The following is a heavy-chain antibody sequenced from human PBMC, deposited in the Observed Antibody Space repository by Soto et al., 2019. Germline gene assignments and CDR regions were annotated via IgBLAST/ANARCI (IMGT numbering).Heavy chain of an antibody. D-gene: IGHD3-3*01. J-gene: IGHJ5*02. CDR3: ARGQRFSAWFDP. V-gene: IGHV4-4*07. CDR1: GGSMSSYY. Sequence: QVHLQQSGPGLVNPSETLSLTCTVSGGSMSSYYWTWIRQPAGKGLEWIGRVYSSWRTHYNPSLRSRVTFSQDTTKNHFSLRLLSVTDADTAVYYCARGQRFSAWFDPWGQGTLVTVSS. CDR2: VYSSWRT.